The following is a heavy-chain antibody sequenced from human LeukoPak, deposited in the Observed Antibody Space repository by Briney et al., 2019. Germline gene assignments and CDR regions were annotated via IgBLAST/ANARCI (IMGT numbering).Heavy chain of an antibody. CDR1: GGSFSGYH. CDR2: IYYSGST. V-gene: IGHV4-34*01. J-gene: IGHJ4*02. Sequence: SETLSLACAVYGGSFSGYHWSWIRQPPGKGLEWIGYIYYSGSTNYNPSLKSRVTISVDTSKNQFSLKLSSVTAADTAVYYCARGSGIVVVTATTNFDYWGQGTLVTVSS. CDR3: ARGSGIVVVTATTNFDY. D-gene: IGHD2-21*02.